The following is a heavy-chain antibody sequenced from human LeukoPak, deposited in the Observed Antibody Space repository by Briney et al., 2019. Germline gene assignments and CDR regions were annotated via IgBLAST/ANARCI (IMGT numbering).Heavy chain of an antibody. CDR2: IKQDGSEK. V-gene: IGHV3-7*01. D-gene: IGHD3-10*01. CDR3: ARGDHSGLWFLCY. CDR1: GFTFSSYW. Sequence: GGSLRLSCAASGFTFSSYWMSWVRQAPGKGLEWVANIKQDGSEKYYVDSVKGRFTISRDNAKNSLYLQMNSLRAEDTAVYYCARGDHSGLWFLCYWGQGTLVTVSS. J-gene: IGHJ4*02.